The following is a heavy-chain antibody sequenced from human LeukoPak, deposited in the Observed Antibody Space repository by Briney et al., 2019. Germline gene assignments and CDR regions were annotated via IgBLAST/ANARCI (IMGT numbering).Heavy chain of an antibody. CDR1: GYTLTELS. V-gene: IGHV1-24*01. J-gene: IGHJ3*02. Sequence: ASVKVSCKVSGYTLTELSMHWVRQAPGKGLEWMGGFDPEDGETIYAQKFQGRVTMTEDTSTDTAYMELSSLRSEDTAVYYFATPLRALHAFDIWGQGTMVTVSS. CDR3: ATPLRALHAFDI. D-gene: IGHD3-16*01. CDR2: FDPEDGET.